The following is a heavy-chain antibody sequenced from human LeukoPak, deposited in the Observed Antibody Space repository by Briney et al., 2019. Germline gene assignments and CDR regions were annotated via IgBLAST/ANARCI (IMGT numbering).Heavy chain of an antibody. V-gene: IGHV3-23*01. CDR1: GFTFHGYP. D-gene: IGHD1-26*01. J-gene: IGHJ4*02. Sequence: GGSLRLSCAASGFTFHGYPMTWVRQAPGKGLEWVSTVSGSGLSTYYADSVKGRFSISRDNSNQTLYLQMSSVRADDTAVYYCARGQGVVGATTRGYFGYWGQGALVTVSS. CDR3: ARGQGVVGATTRGYFGY. CDR2: VSGSGLST.